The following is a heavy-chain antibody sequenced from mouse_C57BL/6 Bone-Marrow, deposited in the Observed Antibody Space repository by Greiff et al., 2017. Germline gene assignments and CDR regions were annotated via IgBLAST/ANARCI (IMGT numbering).Heavy chain of an antibody. CDR2: IYPRSGNP. Sequence: QVQLQQSGAELARPGASVKLSCKASGYTFTSYGISWVKQRTGQGLEWIGEIYPRSGNPYYNETFKGKATLTADKSSSTAYMELRSLTSEDSAVYFCARKEGGFAYWGQGTLVTVSA. V-gene: IGHV1-81*01. CDR1: GYTFTSYG. CDR3: ARKEGGFAY. J-gene: IGHJ3*01.